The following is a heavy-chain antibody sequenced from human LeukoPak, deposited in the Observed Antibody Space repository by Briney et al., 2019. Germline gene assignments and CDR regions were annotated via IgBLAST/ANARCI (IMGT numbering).Heavy chain of an antibody. CDR1: GNTFTSYG. J-gene: IGHJ4*02. V-gene: IGHV1-18*01. D-gene: IGHD3-22*01. Sequence: GASVKVSCKASGNTFTSYGISWVRQAPGQGLEWMGWISAYNGNTNYAQKLQGRVTMTTDTSTSTAYMELRSLRSDDTAVYYCAKSTLPYYYDSSGYYFDYWGQGTLVTVSS. CDR2: ISAYNGNT. CDR3: AKSTLPYYYDSSGYYFDY.